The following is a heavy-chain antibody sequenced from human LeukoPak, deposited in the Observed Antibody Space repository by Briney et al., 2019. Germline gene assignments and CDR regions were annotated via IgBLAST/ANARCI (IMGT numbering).Heavy chain of an antibody. J-gene: IGHJ5*02. CDR2: ISDTGNT. CDR3: ARVAGWHWFDP. D-gene: IGHD6-19*01. Sequence: GGSLRLSCAASGFTLSSYAMSWVRQAPGKGLEWVSAISDTGNTYHADSVKGRFTISRDNSKNTVYLQMNNMRVDDTAVYYCARVAGWHWFDPWGQGTLVTVSS. V-gene: IGHV3-23*01. CDR1: GFTLSSYA.